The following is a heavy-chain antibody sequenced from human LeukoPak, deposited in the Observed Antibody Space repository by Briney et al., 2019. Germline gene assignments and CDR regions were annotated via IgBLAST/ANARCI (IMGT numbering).Heavy chain of an antibody. CDR2: IKQDGSEK. CDR3: AKDSKGDTVTCFDY. D-gene: IGHD4-17*01. J-gene: IGHJ4*02. Sequence: PGGSLRLSCAASGFTFSSYWMSWVRQAPGKGLEWVANIKQDGSEKYYVDSVKGRFTISRDNAKNSLYLQMNSLRAEDTALYYCAKDSKGDTVTCFDYWGQGTLVTVSS. V-gene: IGHV3-7*03. CDR1: GFTFSSYW.